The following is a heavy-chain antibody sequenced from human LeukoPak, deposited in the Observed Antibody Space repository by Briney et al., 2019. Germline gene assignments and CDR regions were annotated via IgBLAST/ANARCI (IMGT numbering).Heavy chain of an antibody. V-gene: IGHV1-3*01. D-gene: IGHD6-13*01. Sequence: ASVKVSCKASGYTFTSYAMHWVRQAPGQRLEWMGWINAGNGNTKYSQKFQGRVAITRDTSASTAYMELSSLRSEDTAVYYCATTYSSSWYESSLGYWGQGTLVTVSS. CDR1: GYTFTSYA. CDR3: ATTYSSSWYESSLGY. CDR2: INAGNGNT. J-gene: IGHJ4*02.